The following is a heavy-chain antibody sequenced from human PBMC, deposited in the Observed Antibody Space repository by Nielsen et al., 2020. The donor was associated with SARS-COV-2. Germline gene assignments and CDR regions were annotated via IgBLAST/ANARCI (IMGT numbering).Heavy chain of an antibody. CDR1: GGSISSGGYY. CDR2: IYYSGSP. D-gene: IGHD2-15*01. J-gene: IGHJ4*02. V-gene: IGHV4-31*03. CDR3: ARDGYCSGGSCYPFDY. Sequence: SETLSLTCTVSGGSISSGGYYWSWIRQHPGKGLEWIGYIYYSGSPYYNRSLKSRVSISVDTSKNQFALKLSSVTVADTAVYYCARDGYCSGGSCYPFDYWGQGTLVTVSS.